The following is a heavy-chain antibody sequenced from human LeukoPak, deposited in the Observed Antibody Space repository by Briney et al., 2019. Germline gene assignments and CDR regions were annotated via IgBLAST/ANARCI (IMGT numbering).Heavy chain of an antibody. Sequence: PSETLSLTCTVSGYSISSGYYWGWIRQPPGKGLEWIGSIYHSGSTYYNPSLKSRVTISVDTPKNQFSLKLSSVTAADTAVYYCARAIVVVPAAMWFDPWGQGTLVTVSS. CDR2: IYHSGST. J-gene: IGHJ5*02. V-gene: IGHV4-38-2*02. D-gene: IGHD2-2*01. CDR3: ARAIVVVPAAMWFDP. CDR1: GYSISSGYY.